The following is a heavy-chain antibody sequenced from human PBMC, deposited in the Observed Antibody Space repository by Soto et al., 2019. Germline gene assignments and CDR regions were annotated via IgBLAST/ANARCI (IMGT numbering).Heavy chain of an antibody. Sequence: PGGSLSLSCAASGFTFSSYWMSWVRQAPWTGLEWVANIKQDGSEKYYVDSVKGRFTISRDNAKNSLYLQMNSLRAEDTAVYYCARDRSTAARIPTNFDYWGQGTLVTVYS. D-gene: IGHD6-6*01. CDR2: IKQDGSEK. CDR1: GFTFSSYW. V-gene: IGHV3-7*05. J-gene: IGHJ4*02. CDR3: ARDRSTAARIPTNFDY.